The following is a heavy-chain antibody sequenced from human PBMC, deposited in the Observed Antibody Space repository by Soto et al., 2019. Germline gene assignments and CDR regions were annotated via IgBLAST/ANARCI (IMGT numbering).Heavy chain of an antibody. CDR1: GYTFTDYY. Sequence: GASVKVSCKTSGYTFTDYYTHWVRQAPGQGLEWMGWMNPKSGGAYFAQKLQGRVTLTRDTSIGTAYIEVNSLTSDDTAVYFCTRENIENSDGLYDAFDIWSQGTTVTVSS. CDR2: MNPKSGGA. CDR3: TRENIENSDGLYDAFDI. V-gene: IGHV1-2*02. J-gene: IGHJ3*02. D-gene: IGHD5-18*01.